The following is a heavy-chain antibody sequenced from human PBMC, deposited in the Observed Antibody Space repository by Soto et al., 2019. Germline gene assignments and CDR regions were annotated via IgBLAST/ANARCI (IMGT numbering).Heavy chain of an antibody. V-gene: IGHV3-21*01. Sequence: LRLSCAASGFTFSSYSMNWVRQAPGKGLEWVSSISSSSSYIYYADSVKGRFTISRDNAKNSLYLQMNSLRAEDTAVYYCARDPSGDYYYGMDVWGQGTTVTVSS. J-gene: IGHJ6*02. CDR1: GFTFSSYS. D-gene: IGHD4-17*01. CDR3: ARDPSGDYYYGMDV. CDR2: ISSSSSYI.